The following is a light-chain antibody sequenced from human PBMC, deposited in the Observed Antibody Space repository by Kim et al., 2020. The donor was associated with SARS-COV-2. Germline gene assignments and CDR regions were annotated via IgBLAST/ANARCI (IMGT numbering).Light chain of an antibody. CDR1: RSISSN. J-gene: IGKJ4*01. CDR2: GAS. CDR3: QQYNDRPLT. V-gene: IGKV3-15*01. Sequence: VSPGERVTLSCRASRSISSNLAWYQQKRGQAPSLLIYGASTRATATPARFSGGRSGTEFALTISSLQSEDVAVYYCQQYNDRPLTFGGGTKVDIK.